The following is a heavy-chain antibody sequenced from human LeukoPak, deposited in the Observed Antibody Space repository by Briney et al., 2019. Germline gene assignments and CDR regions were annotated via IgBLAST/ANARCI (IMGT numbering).Heavy chain of an antibody. D-gene: IGHD1-26*01. V-gene: IGHV4-59*01. J-gene: IGHJ4*02. CDR2: IYYSGST. CDR1: GGSISSYY. Sequence: SETLSLTCTVSGGSISSYYWSWIRQPPGKGLEWIGYIYYSGSTNYNPPLKSRATISVDTSKNQFSLKLSSVAAADTAVYYCARSSGSYKDYWGQGTLVTVSS. CDR3: ARSSGSYKDY.